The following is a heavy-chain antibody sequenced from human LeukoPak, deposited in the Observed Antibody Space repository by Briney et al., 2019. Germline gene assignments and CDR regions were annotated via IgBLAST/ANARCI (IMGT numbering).Heavy chain of an antibody. CDR3: AKYSSSWYGWFDP. D-gene: IGHD6-13*01. J-gene: IGHJ5*02. CDR2: VSGSGGSP. CDR1: GFTFSSYA. V-gene: IGHV3-23*01. Sequence: GGSLRLSCAASGFTFSSYAMGWVRQAPGKGLEWVSVVSGSGGSPYYADSVKGRFTISRDNSKNTLYLQMNSLRAEDTAIYYCAKYSSSWYGWFDPWGQGTRVTVS.